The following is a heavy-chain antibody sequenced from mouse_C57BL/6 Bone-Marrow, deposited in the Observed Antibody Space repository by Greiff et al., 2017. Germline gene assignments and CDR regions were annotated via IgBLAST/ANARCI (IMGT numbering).Heavy chain of an antibody. J-gene: IGHJ1*03. CDR2: IEPENGDT. CDR3: TTVRCYDSSHGYFDV. Sequence: EVQLKESGAELVRPGASVKLSCTASGFNIKDDYMHWVKQRPEQGLEWIGWIEPENGDTEYASKFQGKATLTADTSSNTASLPLCNLTSEGTAVYYCTTVRCYDSSHGYFDVCVTGTTVTVSA. V-gene: IGHV14-4*01. CDR1: GFNIKDDY. D-gene: IGHD1-1*01.